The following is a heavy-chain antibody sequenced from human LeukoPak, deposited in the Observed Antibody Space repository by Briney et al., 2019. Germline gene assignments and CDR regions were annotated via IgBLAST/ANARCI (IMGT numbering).Heavy chain of an antibody. CDR1: GFTFSGSA. CDR2: IRSKANSYAT. J-gene: IGHJ6*03. CDR3: TRHTEWEGGYYHYYMDV. Sequence: PGGSLKLSCAASGFTFSGSAMHGVRQASGKGLEWVGRIRSKANSYATAYAASVKGRFTISRDDSKNTAYLQMNSLKTEDTAVYYCTRHTEWEGGYYHYYMDVWGKGTTVTVSS. D-gene: IGHD1-26*01. V-gene: IGHV3-73*01.